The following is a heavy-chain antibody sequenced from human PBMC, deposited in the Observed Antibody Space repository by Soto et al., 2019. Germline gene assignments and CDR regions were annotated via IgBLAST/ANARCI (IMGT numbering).Heavy chain of an antibody. CDR1: GGSFSGYY. CDR3: ARGLGERQLTGYFHY. D-gene: IGHD6-13*01. CDR2: INHSGST. V-gene: IGHV4-34*01. J-gene: IGHJ4*02. Sequence: SATLSLTCAVYGGSFSGYYWSWIRQPPGKGLEWIGEINHSGSTNYNPSLKSRVTISVDTSKNQFSLKLSSVTAADTALYYCARGLGERQLTGYFHYWGQGTLVTVSS.